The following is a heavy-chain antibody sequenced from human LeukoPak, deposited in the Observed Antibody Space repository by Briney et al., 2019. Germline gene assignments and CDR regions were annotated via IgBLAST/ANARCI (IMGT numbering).Heavy chain of an antibody. D-gene: IGHD3-22*01. V-gene: IGHV3-30*03. CDR1: GFTFSNYG. J-gene: IGHJ3*02. Sequence: GGSLRLSCAASGFTFSNYGMHWVRLAPGKGLEWVAIISYDGSDKSYSDSVKGRFTISRDNAKNSLYLQMNSLRAEDTAVYYCARVLRYDNSGHDSFDIWGQGTMVTVSS. CDR2: ISYDGSDK. CDR3: ARVLRYDNSGHDSFDI.